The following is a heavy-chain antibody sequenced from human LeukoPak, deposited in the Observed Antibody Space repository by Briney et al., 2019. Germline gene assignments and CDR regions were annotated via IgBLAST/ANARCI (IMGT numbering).Heavy chain of an antibody. CDR2: IYYSGST. D-gene: IGHD6-13*01. Sequence: SQTLSLTCTVSGGSISSGGYYWSWIRQPPGKGPEWIGYIYYSGSTYYNPSLKSRVTISVDTSKNQFSLKLSSVTAADTAVYYCARGGGSSPTLENWFDPWGQGTLVTVSS. J-gene: IGHJ5*02. V-gene: IGHV4-31*03. CDR3: ARGGGSSPTLENWFDP. CDR1: GGSISSGGYY.